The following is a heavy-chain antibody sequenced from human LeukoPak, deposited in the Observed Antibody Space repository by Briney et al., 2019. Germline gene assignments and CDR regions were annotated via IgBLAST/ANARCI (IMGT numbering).Heavy chain of an antibody. V-gene: IGHV4-4*07. CDR3: ARGSPSGASYFNY. J-gene: IGHJ4*02. D-gene: IGHD2-15*01. Sequence: SETLSLTCTVSGGSISSHYWSWIRQPAGKGLEWIGRIYTSGSTHYNPSLESRVSMSVDTSKAQFSLKLSSVTAADTAVYYCARGSPSGASYFNYWGQGTLVTVSS. CDR1: GGSISSHY. CDR2: IYTSGST.